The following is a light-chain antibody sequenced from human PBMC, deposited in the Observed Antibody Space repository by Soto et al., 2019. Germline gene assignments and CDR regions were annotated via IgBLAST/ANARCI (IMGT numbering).Light chain of an antibody. CDR3: QQYNSYPWT. V-gene: IGKV1-5*01. CDR2: DAF. Sequence: IQMTQSPSTLSTYVGDRVTITCRASQSLSSRLAWYQQIPGKAPKRLIYDAFSLQSGVPSRFSGSGSGTEFSLTISSLQADDFATYYYQQYNSYPWTFGQGTKV. J-gene: IGKJ1*01. CDR1: QSLSSR.